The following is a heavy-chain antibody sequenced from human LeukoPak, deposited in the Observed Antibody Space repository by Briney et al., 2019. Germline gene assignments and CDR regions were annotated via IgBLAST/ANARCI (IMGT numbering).Heavy chain of an antibody. CDR2: IRSDGSNK. Sequence: GGSLRLSCAASGFTFGSYGMHWVRQAPGKGLEWVTFIRSDGSNKYYADSVKGRFTISRDNSKNTLYLQMNSLRAEDTAVYYCAKDQYFVTGYYYYMDVWGKGTTVTISS. V-gene: IGHV3-30*02. J-gene: IGHJ6*03. CDR3: AKDQYFVTGYYYYMDV. CDR1: GFTFGSYG. D-gene: IGHD2-21*02.